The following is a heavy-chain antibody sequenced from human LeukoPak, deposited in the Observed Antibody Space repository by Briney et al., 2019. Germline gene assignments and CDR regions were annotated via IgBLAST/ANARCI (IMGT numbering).Heavy chain of an antibody. D-gene: IGHD1-14*01. CDR1: GGSISSYY. Sequence: SETLSLTCAVSGGSISSYYWSWIRQPPGKGLEWIGYIYYSGTTNYNPSLKSRVTISVDTSKTQFSLKLRSVTAADTAVYYCARDRGYPGTHDAFDIWGQETMVTVSS. V-gene: IGHV4-59*01. CDR3: ARDRGYPGTHDAFDI. J-gene: IGHJ3*02. CDR2: IYYSGTT.